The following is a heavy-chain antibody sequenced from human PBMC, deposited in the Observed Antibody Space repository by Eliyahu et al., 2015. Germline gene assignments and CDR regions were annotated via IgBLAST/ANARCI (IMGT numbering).Heavy chain of an antibody. D-gene: IGHD3-10*01. Sequence: QVXLQQWGAGLLKPSETLSXTCAVYGGSFSGXYWSWXRQPPGKGLEWIGEINHSGSTNYNPSLKSRVTISVDTSKNQFSLKLSSVTAADTAVYYCARVRLWFGELPPYFDYWGQGTLVTVSS. CDR3: ARVRLWFGELPPYFDY. CDR1: GGSFSGXY. V-gene: IGHV4-34*01. CDR2: INHSGST. J-gene: IGHJ4*02.